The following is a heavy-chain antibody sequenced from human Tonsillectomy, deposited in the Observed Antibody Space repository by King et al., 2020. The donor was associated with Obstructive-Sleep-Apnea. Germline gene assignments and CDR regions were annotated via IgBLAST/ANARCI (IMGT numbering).Heavy chain of an antibody. D-gene: IGHD5-18*01. V-gene: IGHV4-39*07. CDR2: SYYSGST. CDR1: GGSISSSSYY. Sequence: LQLQESGPGLVKPSETLSLTCTVSGGSISSSSYYWGCIRQPPGKGLEWIGSSYYSGSTYYNPSLKSRVTISVDTSKNQFSLKLTSLTAADTAVYYCARVGGYSYGYIDYWGQGTLVTVSS. CDR3: ARVGGYSYGYIDY. J-gene: IGHJ4*02.